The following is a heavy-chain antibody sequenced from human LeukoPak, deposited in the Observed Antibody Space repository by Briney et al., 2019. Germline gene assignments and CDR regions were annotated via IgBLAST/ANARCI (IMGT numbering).Heavy chain of an antibody. Sequence: PGGSLRLSCAASGFTFSSYSMNWVRQAPGKGLEWVSYISSSSSTIYYADSVKGQFTISRDNAKNSLYLHMNSLKDEDTAVYYCARGALDFDYWGQGTLVTVSS. CDR1: GFTFSSYS. CDR2: ISSSSSTI. CDR3: ARGALDFDY. J-gene: IGHJ4*02. V-gene: IGHV3-48*02.